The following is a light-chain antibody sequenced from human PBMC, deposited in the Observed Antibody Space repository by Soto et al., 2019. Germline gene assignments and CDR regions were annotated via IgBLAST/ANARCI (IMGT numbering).Light chain of an antibody. CDR1: QSVSSN. CDR3: QQSYTTPPT. J-gene: IGKJ4*01. Sequence: EIVMTQSPATLSLSPGERATLSCRASQSVSSNLAWYQQKPGQAPRLLIYDASTRATNIPDRFSGSGSGTEFILTISSLQSEDFATYYCQQSYTTPPTFGGGTKVEIK. CDR2: DAS. V-gene: IGKV3-15*01.